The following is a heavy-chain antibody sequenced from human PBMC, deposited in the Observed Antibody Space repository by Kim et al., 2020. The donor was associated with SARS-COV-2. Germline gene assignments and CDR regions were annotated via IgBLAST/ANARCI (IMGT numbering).Heavy chain of an antibody. CDR2: IYYSGST. Sequence: SETLSLTCTVSGGSISSSSYYWGWIRQPPGKGLEWIGSIYYSGSTYYNPSLKSRVTISVDTSKNQFSLKLSSVTAADTAVYYCARGAFDIWGQGTMVTVSS. CDR1: GGSISSSSYY. CDR3: ARGAFDI. V-gene: IGHV4-39*01. J-gene: IGHJ3*02.